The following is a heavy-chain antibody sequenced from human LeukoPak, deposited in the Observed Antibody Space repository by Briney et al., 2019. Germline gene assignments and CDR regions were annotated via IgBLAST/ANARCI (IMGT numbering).Heavy chain of an antibody. J-gene: IGHJ4*02. V-gene: IGHV3-23*01. CDR1: GFTFSSYA. D-gene: IGHD2-2*01. CDR2: ISDSGGST. Sequence: PGGSLRLSCAASGFTFSSYAMSWVRQAPGKGLEWVSSISDSGGSTYYADSVKGRFTISRDNAKNSLYLQMNSLRAEDTAVYYCARDVVVVPAAMVPGYWGQGTLVTVSS. CDR3: ARDVVVVPAAMVPGY.